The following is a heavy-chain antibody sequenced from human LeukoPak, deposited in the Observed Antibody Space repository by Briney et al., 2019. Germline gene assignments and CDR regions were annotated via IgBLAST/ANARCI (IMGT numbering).Heavy chain of an antibody. J-gene: IGHJ6*02. Sequence: GESLKISCKGSGYIFTIYWIGWLGHMPGKGLEWMGIIYPGDSDTTYSPSFHGHVPISADKSITTASLQWSSLKVSDIAMYYCARRVIAVAGRDYYCMDVWGQGTTVTVSS. V-gene: IGHV5-51*01. CDR2: IYPGDSDT. CDR3: ARRVIAVAGRDYYCMDV. CDR1: GYIFTIYW. D-gene: IGHD6-19*01.